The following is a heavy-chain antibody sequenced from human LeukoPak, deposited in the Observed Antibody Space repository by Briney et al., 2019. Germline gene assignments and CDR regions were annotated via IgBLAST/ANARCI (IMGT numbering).Heavy chain of an antibody. D-gene: IGHD1-7*01. CDR1: GFTFSNDW. CDR2: IKSETSGGTT. CDR3: TTGNYGAFEF. V-gene: IGHV3-15*07. Sequence: GGSLRLSCAASGFTFSNDWMNWVRQAPGKGLKWVGRIKSETSGGTTEYAAPVKGRFIVSRDDSKNTLFLQMNSLKIEDTAVYYCTTGNYGAFEFWGQGTMVTVSS. J-gene: IGHJ3*01.